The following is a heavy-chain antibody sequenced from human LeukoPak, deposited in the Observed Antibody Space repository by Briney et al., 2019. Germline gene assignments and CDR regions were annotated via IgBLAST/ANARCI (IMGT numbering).Heavy chain of an antibody. CDR3: ARGGSNPYPYYYYGMDV. CDR1: GFTLSSYA. J-gene: IGHJ6*02. D-gene: IGHD4-11*01. CDR2: ISYDGSNK. Sequence: GGSLRLSCAAPGFTLSSYAMHWVRQAPGKGLEWVAVISYDGSNKYYADSVKGRFTISRDNSKNTLYLQMNSLRAEDTAVYYCARGGSNPYPYYYYGMDVWGQGTTVTVSS. V-gene: IGHV3-30-3*01.